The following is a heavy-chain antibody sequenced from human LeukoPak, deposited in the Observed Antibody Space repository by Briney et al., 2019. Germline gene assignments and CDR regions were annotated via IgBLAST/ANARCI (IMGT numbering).Heavy chain of an antibody. J-gene: IGHJ4*02. CDR2: VSGSGSHT. CDR1: GFTFSSYA. Sequence: GGSLRLSCSASGFTFSSYAMSWVRQAPGKGLEWVSSVSGSGSHTYYADSVKGRFTISRDNSKNTLYLQMDSLRAEDAAVYYCAKDERGYDCYFDYWGQGALVTVSS. CDR3: AKDERGYDCYFDY. D-gene: IGHD5-12*01. V-gene: IGHV3-23*01.